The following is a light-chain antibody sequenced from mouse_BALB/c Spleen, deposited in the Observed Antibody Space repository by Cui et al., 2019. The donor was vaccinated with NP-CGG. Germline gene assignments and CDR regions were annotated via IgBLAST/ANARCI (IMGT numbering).Light chain of an antibody. CDR2: GTT. V-gene: IGLV1*01. J-gene: IGLJ1*01. Sequence: QAVVTQESALTTSPGETVTLTCRSSNGAVTTSNYANWFQEKPDHLFTGLICGTTNRAPGVPARFSGSLIGDKAALTITGAQTEDEAIYFCALWYSNHWVFGGGIKLTVL. CDR1: NGAVTTSNY. CDR3: ALWYSNHWV.